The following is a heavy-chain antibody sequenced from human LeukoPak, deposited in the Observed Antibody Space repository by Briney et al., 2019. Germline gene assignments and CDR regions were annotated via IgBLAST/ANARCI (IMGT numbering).Heavy chain of an antibody. CDR2: ISGYNANT. Sequence: ASVKVSCKISGYTFTSYGISWVRQAPGQGLEWMGWISGYNANTNYAQKLQGRVTMTTDTSTSTVYMELRSLRSDDTAVYYCARPRVAGSFDYWGQGTLVTVSS. CDR1: GYTFTSYG. V-gene: IGHV1-18*01. CDR3: ARPRVAGSFDY. J-gene: IGHJ4*02. D-gene: IGHD6-19*01.